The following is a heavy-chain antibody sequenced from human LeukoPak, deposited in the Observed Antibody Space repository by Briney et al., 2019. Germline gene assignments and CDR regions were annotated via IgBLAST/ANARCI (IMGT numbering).Heavy chain of an antibody. D-gene: IGHD3-9*01. V-gene: IGHV3-21*01. CDR3: ARARVRYFDWLPQKGDAFDI. CDR2: ISSSSSYI. CDR1: GFTFSSYS. Sequence: GGSLRLSCAASGFTFSSYSMNWVRQAPGKGLEWVSSISSSSSYIYYADPVKGRFTISRDNAKNSLYLQMNSLRAEDTAVYYCARARVRYFDWLPQKGDAFDIWGQGTMVTVSS. J-gene: IGHJ3*02.